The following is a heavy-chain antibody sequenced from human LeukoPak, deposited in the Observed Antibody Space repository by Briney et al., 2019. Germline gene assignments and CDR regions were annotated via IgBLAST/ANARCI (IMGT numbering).Heavy chain of an antibody. CDR3: ANGRRLPAFDY. V-gene: IGHV4-59*11. J-gene: IGHJ4*02. CDR1: GGPISSHY. CDR2: IYYSGST. D-gene: IGHD5-24*01. Sequence: SETLSLTCTVSGGPISSHYWSRIRQPPGKGLEWIGYIYYSGSTNYNPSLKSRVTISVDTSKNQFSLKLCSVTAADTAVYYCANGRRLPAFDYWGQGNLGTVSS.